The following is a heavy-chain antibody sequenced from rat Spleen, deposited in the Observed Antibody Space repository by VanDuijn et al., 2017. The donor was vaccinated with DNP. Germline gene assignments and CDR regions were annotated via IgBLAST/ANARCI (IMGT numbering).Heavy chain of an antibody. D-gene: IGHD1-1*01. J-gene: IGHJ3*01. CDR3: TRGVTTVVTGWFAY. V-gene: IGHV2S12*01. CDR2: ISSGENT. CDR1: GFSLTSYA. Sequence: QVRLRESGPGLVQPSHTLSLTCTVSGFSLTSYAVSWVRQPPGKGLEWIAAISSGENTYYNPALKSRLSISRETSKSQVFLKMNSLQTEDTAIYYCTRGVTTVVTGWFAYWGQGTLVTVSS.